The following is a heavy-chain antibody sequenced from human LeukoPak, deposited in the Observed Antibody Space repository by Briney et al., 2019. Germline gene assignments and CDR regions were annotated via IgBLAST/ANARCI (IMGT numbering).Heavy chain of an antibody. CDR1: GFTVSSNY. D-gene: IGHD3-10*01. J-gene: IGHJ4*02. V-gene: IGHV3-69-1*01. CDR3: ARLGRFLRVDYFDY. Sequence: GSLRLSCAASGFTVSSNYINWVRQAPGKGLEWISYISSSNTIYYADSVKGRFTISRDNAKNSLYLQMNSLTADDTAVYYCARLGRFLRVDYFDYWGQGSLVTVSS. CDR2: ISSSNTI.